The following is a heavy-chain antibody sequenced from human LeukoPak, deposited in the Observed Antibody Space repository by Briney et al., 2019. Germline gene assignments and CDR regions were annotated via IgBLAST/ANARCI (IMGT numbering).Heavy chain of an antibody. D-gene: IGHD3-16*02. J-gene: IGHJ3*02. CDR1: GGSFSGYY. CDR2: INHSGST. Sequence: PSETLSLTCAVYGGSFSGYYWSWIRQPPGKGLEWIGEINHSGSTNYNPSLKSRVTISVDTSKNQFSLKLSSVTAADTAVYYCARGPAFPDHVWGSYRYTWAAFDIWGQGTMVTVSS. CDR3: ARGPAFPDHVWGSYRYTWAAFDI. V-gene: IGHV4-34*01.